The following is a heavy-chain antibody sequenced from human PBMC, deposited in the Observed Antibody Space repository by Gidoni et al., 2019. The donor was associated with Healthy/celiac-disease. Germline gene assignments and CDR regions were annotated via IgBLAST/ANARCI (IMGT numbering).Heavy chain of an antibody. Sequence: EVQLLESGGGLVQPGGSLRLPCAASGFTFSSYAMSWVRQAPGKGVEWVSAISGSGGSTYYADSVKGRFTISRDNSKNTLYLQMNSLRAEDTAVYYGAKDLGHWGPFDYWGQGTLVTVSS. CDR1: GFTFSSYA. CDR3: AKDLGHWGPFDY. V-gene: IGHV3-23*01. D-gene: IGHD7-27*01. CDR2: ISGSGGST. J-gene: IGHJ4*02.